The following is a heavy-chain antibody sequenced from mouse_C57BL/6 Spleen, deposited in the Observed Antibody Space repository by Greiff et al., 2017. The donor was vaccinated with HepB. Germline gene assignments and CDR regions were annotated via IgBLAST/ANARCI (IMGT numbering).Heavy chain of an antibody. Sequence: EVQLQQSGPELVKPGASVKMSCKASGYTFTDYNMHWVKQSHGKSLEWIGYINPNNGGTSYNQKFKGKATLTVNKSSSTAYMELRSLTSEDSAVYYCAVITTVVAKDYYAMDYWGQGTSVTVSS. V-gene: IGHV1-22*01. CDR3: AVITTVVAKDYYAMDY. J-gene: IGHJ4*01. CDR1: GYTFTDYN. CDR2: INPNNGGT. D-gene: IGHD1-1*01.